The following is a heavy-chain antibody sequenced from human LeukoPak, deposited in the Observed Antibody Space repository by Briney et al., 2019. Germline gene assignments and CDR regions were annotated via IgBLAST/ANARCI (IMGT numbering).Heavy chain of an antibody. Sequence: PSETLSLTCAVYGGSFSGYYWSWIRQPPGKGLEWIGEINHSGSTNHNPSLKGRVTISVDTSKNQFSLKLSSVTAADTAVYYCARGADRGPFDYWGQGTLVTVSS. D-gene: IGHD3-10*01. CDR1: GGSFSGYY. CDR3: ARGADRGPFDY. CDR2: INHSGST. V-gene: IGHV4-34*01. J-gene: IGHJ4*02.